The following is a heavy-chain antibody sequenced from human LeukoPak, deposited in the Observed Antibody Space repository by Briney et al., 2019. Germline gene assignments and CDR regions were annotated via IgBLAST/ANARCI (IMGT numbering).Heavy chain of an antibody. CDR3: ARGRGYSSYNWFDP. Sequence: PSETLSLTCAVYGGSFSGYYWSWIRQPPGKGQEWIGEINHSGSTNYNPSLKSRVTISVDTSKNQFSLKLSSVTAADTAVYYCARGRGYSSYNWFDPWGQGTLVTVSS. V-gene: IGHV4-34*01. CDR2: INHSGST. J-gene: IGHJ5*02. CDR1: GGSFSGYY. D-gene: IGHD2-21*01.